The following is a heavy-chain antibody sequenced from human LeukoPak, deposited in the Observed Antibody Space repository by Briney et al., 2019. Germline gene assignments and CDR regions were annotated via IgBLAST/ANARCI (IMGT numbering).Heavy chain of an antibody. CDR2: IWYDGSNK. CDR1: GFAFSSYG. V-gene: IGHV3-33*01. Sequence: GGSLRLSCAASGFAFSSYGMHWVRQAPGKGLEWVAVIWYDGSNKYYADSVKGRFTISRDNSKNTLYLQMNSLRAEDTAVYYCARDQGLGWFDPWGQGTLVTVSS. CDR3: ARDQGLGWFDP. D-gene: IGHD6-6*01. J-gene: IGHJ5*02.